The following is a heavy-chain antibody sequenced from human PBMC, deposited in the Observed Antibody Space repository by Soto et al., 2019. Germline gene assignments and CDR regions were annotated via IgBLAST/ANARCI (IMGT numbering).Heavy chain of an antibody. Sequence: ASVKVSCKAPGYTFTSYAMHWVRQAPGQRLEWMGWINAGNGNTKYSQKFQGRVTITRDTSASTAYMELSSLRSEDTAVYYCARERYCSGGSCYPTTNSFDYWGQGTLVTFSS. CDR1: GYTFTSYA. D-gene: IGHD2-15*01. CDR3: ARERYCSGGSCYPTTNSFDY. V-gene: IGHV1-3*01. J-gene: IGHJ4*02. CDR2: INAGNGNT.